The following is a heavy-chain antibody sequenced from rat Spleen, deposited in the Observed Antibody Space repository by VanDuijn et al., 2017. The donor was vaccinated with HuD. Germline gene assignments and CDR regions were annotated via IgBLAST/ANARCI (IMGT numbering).Heavy chain of an antibody. CDR3: TRDSGDFYI. J-gene: IGHJ2*01. D-gene: IGHD4-3*01. CDR1: GFTFSDYG. V-gene: IGHV5-29*01. Sequence: EVQLVESGGGLVQPGRSLKLSCAASGFTFSDYGMAWVRQAPTKGLEWVATISYGDSSGHSSTYHRDSVKGRFTISRDNAQNTLYLQLNSLRSEDTATYYCTRDSGDFYIWGQGVMVTVSS. CDR2: ISYGDSSGHSST.